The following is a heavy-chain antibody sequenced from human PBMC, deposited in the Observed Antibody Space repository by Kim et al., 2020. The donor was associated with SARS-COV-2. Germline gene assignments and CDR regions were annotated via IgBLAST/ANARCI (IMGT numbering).Heavy chain of an antibody. CDR3: ARCRREDWLLSSYYYYGMDV. J-gene: IGHJ6*02. CDR1: GGSISSGGYY. D-gene: IGHD3-9*01. V-gene: IGHV4-31*03. CDR2: IYYSGST. Sequence: SETLSLTCTVSGGSISSGGYYWSWIRQHPGKGLEWIGYIYYSGSTYYNPSLKSRVTISVDTSKNQFSLKLSSVTAADTAVYYCARCRREDWLLSSYYYYGMDVWGQGTTVTVSS.